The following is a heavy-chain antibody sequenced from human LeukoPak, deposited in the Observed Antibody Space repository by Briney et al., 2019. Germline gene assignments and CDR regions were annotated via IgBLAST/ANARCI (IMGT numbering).Heavy chain of an antibody. CDR1: GFTFNNYA. CDR2: ISDNGGST. Sequence: GGSLRLSCAASGFTFNNYALSWVRQAQGKGLEWGSAISDNGGSTYYADSVKGRFTISRDNSKNTLYLQMNSLRGEDTAVYYCAKDLGSGWFQGYYFDYWGQGTLVTVSS. D-gene: IGHD6-19*01. CDR3: AKDLGSGWFQGYYFDY. J-gene: IGHJ4*02. V-gene: IGHV3-23*01.